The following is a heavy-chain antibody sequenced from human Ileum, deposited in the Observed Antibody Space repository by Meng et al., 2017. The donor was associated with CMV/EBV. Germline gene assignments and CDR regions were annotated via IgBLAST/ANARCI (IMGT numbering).Heavy chain of an antibody. CDR1: GGSISSYY. Sequence: SETLSLTCTVSGGSISSYYWSWIRQPPGKGLEWIGYIYYSGSTNYNPSLKSRVTISVDTSKNQFSLKLSSVTAADTAVYYCARADYSNYYYYGMAVWGQGTTVTVSS. V-gene: IGHV4-59*01. D-gene: IGHD4-11*01. CDR3: ARADYSNYYYYGMAV. J-gene: IGHJ6*02. CDR2: IYYSGST.